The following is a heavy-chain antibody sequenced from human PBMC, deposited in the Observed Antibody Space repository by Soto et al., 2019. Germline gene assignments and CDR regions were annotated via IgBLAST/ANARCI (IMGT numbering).Heavy chain of an antibody. CDR1: GFTLNKDG. Sequence: GGSLSLSCVPFGFTLNKDGMHCVRPAPEKGVEWVAVIAYDGRSRYYADSVKGRFTISRDDSKNTLFLQMNSLRPEDTAVYYCARDYYRFNSGYGFSMDVWGQGTTVTVSS. V-gene: IGHV3-30*03. CDR2: IAYDGRSR. CDR3: ARDYYRFNSGYGFSMDV. J-gene: IGHJ6*02. D-gene: IGHD5-12*01.